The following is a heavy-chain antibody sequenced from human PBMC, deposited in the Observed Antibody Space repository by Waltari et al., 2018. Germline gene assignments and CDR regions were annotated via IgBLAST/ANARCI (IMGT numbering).Heavy chain of an antibody. CDR2: VSGRGGTT. D-gene: IGHD1-26*01. J-gene: IGHJ3*02. V-gene: IGHV3-23*04. CDR3: ADSGSYYAFDI. Sequence: EVQLVESGGGLVQPGGSLRLSCAASGFTFTSHPRDWVRQAPGKGLGWVSRVSGRGGTTQYADSVKGRFTVSRDNSKNILYLQMSSLRAEDTAVYYCADSGSYYAFDIWGQGTLVTVST. CDR1: GFTFTSHP.